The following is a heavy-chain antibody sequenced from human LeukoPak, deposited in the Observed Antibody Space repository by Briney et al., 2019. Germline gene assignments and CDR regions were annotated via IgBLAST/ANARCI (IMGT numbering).Heavy chain of an antibody. CDR3: ARGRSTGYPYYFEY. J-gene: IGHJ4*02. CDR2: MNPNSGST. Sequence: ASVKVSCKASGYTFTSYDINWVRQATGQGLEWMGWMNPNSGSTGYAQKFQGRVTITRNTSISTAYMELSGPRSEDTAVYYCARGRSTGYPYYFEYWGQGTLVTVSS. D-gene: IGHD5-12*01. V-gene: IGHV1-8*03. CDR1: GYTFTSYD.